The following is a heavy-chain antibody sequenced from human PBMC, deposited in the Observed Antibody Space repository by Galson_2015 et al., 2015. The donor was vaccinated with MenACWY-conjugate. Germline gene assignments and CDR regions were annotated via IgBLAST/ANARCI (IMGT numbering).Heavy chain of an antibody. J-gene: IGHJ4*02. D-gene: IGHD3-10*01. CDR1: GFTFSSYA. CDR2: ISGSGGST. Sequence: SLRLSCAASGFTFSSYAMSWVRQAPGKGLEWVSAISGSGGSTYYADSVKGRFTISRDNSKNTLYLQMNSLRAEDTAVYYCAKARSITMVRGVLFDYWGQGTLVTVSS. CDR3: AKARSITMVRGVLFDY. V-gene: IGHV3-23*01.